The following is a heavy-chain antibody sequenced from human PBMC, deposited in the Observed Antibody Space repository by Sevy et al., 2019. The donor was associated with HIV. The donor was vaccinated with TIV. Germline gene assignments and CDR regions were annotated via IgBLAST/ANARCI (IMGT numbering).Heavy chain of an antibody. CDR3: ARYVGATYPIDY. CDR1: GFTFSSYW. V-gene: IGHV3-74*01. CDR2: INSDGSTT. D-gene: IGHD1-26*01. Sequence: GGSLRLSCAASGFTFSSYWMHWVRHAPGKGLVWVSRINSDGSTTNYADSGKGRFTISRDNAKNTLYLQMNSLRGEDTAVYYCARYVGATYPIDYWGQGTLVTVSS. J-gene: IGHJ4*02.